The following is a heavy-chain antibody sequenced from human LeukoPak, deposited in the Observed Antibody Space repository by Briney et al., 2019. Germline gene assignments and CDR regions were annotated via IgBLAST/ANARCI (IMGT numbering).Heavy chain of an antibody. V-gene: IGHV1-46*03. CDR3: ASIFGVVIEDY. Sequence: ASVKVSCKASGYTFTSYYMHWVRQAPGQGLEWMGIINPSGGSTSHAQKFQGRVTMARDTSTSTVYMELSSLRSEDTAVYYCASIFGVVIEDYWGQGTLVTVSS. J-gene: IGHJ4*02. D-gene: IGHD3-3*01. CDR2: INPSGGST. CDR1: GYTFTSYY.